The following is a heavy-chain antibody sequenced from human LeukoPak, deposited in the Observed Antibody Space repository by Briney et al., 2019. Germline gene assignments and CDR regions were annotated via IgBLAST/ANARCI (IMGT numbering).Heavy chain of an antibody. J-gene: IGHJ4*02. CDR2: IYYSGST. CDR1: GGSISSYY. Sequence: PSETLSLTCTVSGGSISSYYWSWIRQPPGKGLEWIGYIYYSGSTDYNPSLKSRVTISVDTSKNQFSLKLSSVTAADTAVYYCARGRVGSFDYWGQGTLVTVSS. V-gene: IGHV4-59*01. CDR3: ARGRVGSFDY. D-gene: IGHD1-26*01.